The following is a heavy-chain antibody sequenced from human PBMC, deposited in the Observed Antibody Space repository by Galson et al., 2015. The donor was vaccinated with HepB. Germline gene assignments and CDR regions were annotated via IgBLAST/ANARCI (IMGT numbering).Heavy chain of an antibody. CDR3: DRDTRGSPDS. CDR2: ISNKRFGYTI. Sequence: SLRLSCAASGYTFSDDFMDWVRQAPGQGLEWVGLISNKRFGYTIEYAASGKGSFSISRDDSKNSVYLKMNSLKTEDSAVYYCDRDTRGSPDSWGQGTLVTVSS. V-gene: IGHV3-72*01. CDR1: GYTFSDDF. J-gene: IGHJ5*02. D-gene: IGHD3-16*01.